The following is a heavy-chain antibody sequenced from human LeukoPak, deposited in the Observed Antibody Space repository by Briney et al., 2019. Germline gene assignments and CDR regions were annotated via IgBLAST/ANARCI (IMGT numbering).Heavy chain of an antibody. CDR2: IKSKTDGGTT. D-gene: IGHD3-10*01. J-gene: IGHJ4*02. CDR3: TTAPKGAPKASITMVRGVIIG. V-gene: IGHV3-15*01. Sequence: GGSLRLSCAASGFTLSNAWMSWVRQAPGKGLEWVGRIKSKTDGGTTDYAAPVKGRFTISRDDSKNTLYLQMNSLKTEDAAVYYCTTAPKGAPKASITMVRGVIIGWGQGTLVTVSS. CDR1: GFTLSNAW.